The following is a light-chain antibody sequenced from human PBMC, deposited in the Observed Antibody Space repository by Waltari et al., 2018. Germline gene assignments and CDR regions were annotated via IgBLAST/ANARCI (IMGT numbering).Light chain of an antibody. Sequence: DIQMTQSPSSLSAHVGDRVTITCRAGQSISNFLNWYHQKPGKAPELLIYAGSTLQSGVPSRFSGSGSGTDFTLTISGLQPEDFVTYYCQQSYNTPWMFGQGTKVEIK. J-gene: IGKJ1*01. CDR1: QSISNF. V-gene: IGKV1-39*01. CDR2: AGS. CDR3: QQSYNTPWM.